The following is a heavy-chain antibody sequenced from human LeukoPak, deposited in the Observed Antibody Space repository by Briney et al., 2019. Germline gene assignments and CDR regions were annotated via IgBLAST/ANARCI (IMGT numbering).Heavy chain of an antibody. D-gene: IGHD3-22*01. J-gene: IGHJ3*02. CDR2: MYYTGTT. CDR3: ARSSITTIPSSGSFDI. CDR1: GGSISGDY. V-gene: IGHV4-59*08. Sequence: SETLSLTCTVSGGSISGDYWSWIRRPPGRGLEWIGYMYYTGTTSYNPSLNSRVAMSVDTSKKHFSLKLSSVTAADTAVYYCARSSITTIPSSGSFDIWGQGTMVIVSS.